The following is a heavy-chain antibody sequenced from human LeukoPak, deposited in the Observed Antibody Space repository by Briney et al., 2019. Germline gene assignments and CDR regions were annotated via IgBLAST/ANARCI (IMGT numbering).Heavy chain of an antibody. CDR3: AKLYRESDYYDSSGCLDY. CDR2: IYPGDSDT. V-gene: IGHV5-51*01. Sequence: GESLKISCKGSGYSFSNYWIGWVRQMPGKGLEWMGIIYPGDSDTRYSPSFQGQVTISADKSISTAYLQWSSLKASDTAMYYCAKLYRESDYYDSSGCLDYWGQGTLVTVSS. J-gene: IGHJ4*02. D-gene: IGHD3-22*01. CDR1: GYSFSNYW.